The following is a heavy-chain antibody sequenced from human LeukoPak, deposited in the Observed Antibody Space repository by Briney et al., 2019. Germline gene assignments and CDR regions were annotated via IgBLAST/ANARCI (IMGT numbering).Heavy chain of an antibody. CDR1: GFTFSSYG. J-gene: IGHJ6*03. D-gene: IGHD1-20*01. V-gene: IGHV3-30*02. CDR3: AKVGYPKIQYNWNGIHMDV. Sequence: PGGSLRLSCAASGFTFSSYGMHWVRQAPGKGLEWVSFIRYDGSNKYSADYVKGRFTISRDNSKNTLYLQMNSLRAEDTAVYYCAKVGYPKIQYNWNGIHMDVWGKGTTVTVSS. CDR2: IRYDGSNK.